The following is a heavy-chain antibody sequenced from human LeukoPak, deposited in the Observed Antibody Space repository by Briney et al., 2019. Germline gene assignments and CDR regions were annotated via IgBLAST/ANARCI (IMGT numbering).Heavy chain of an antibody. CDR1: GFSFSGHW. D-gene: IGHD6-6*01. CDR2: ISPTGSTT. J-gene: IGHJ4*02. Sequence: GGSLRLSCTASGFSFSGHWMHWARQLPGKGLVWVSRISPTGSTTSYADSVKGRFTVSRDNTKNTLYLQVNNLRAEDTAVYYCARGPNSNWSGLDFWGQGTLLTVSS. CDR3: ARGPNSNWSGLDF. V-gene: IGHV3-74*01.